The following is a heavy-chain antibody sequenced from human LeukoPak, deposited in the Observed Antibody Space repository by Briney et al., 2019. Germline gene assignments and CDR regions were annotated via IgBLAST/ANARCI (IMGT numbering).Heavy chain of an antibody. D-gene: IGHD3-3*01. CDR3: ARGRGKRITIFGVTYDWFDP. CDR1: GGSISSGDYY. CDR2: IYYSGST. J-gene: IGHJ5*02. V-gene: IGHV4-30-4*08. Sequence: SETLSLTCTVSGGSISSGDYYWSWIRQPPGKGLEWIGYIYYSGSTYYNPSLKSRVTISVDTSKNQFSLKLSSVTAADTAVYYCARGRGKRITIFGVTYDWFDPWGQGTLVTVSS.